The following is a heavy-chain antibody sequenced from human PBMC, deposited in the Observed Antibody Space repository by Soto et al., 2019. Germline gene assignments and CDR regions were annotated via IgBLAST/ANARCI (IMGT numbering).Heavy chain of an antibody. D-gene: IGHD3-22*01. CDR3: ARLGGYFQALES. V-gene: IGHV4-61*08. CDR2: IYFAGTT. J-gene: IGHJ4*02. Sequence: SETLSLTCIVSGVSISSGEDYWSWIRQPPGKGLEWIGYIYFAGTTTYHPSLQSRVAISVDTSENQFSLTLTSVTAADTAVYYCARLGGYFQALESWGQGTLVTVSS. CDR1: GVSISSGEDY.